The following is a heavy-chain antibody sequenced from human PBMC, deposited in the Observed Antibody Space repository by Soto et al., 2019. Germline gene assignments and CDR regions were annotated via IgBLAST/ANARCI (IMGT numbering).Heavy chain of an antibody. J-gene: IGHJ6*02. D-gene: IGHD3-22*01. V-gene: IGHV4-31*03. CDR2: IYYSGST. CDR1: GGSISSGGYY. CDR3: AREAPGGYDIRGPNPAYYSVMEV. Sequence: SETLSLTCTVSGGSISSGGYYWSWIRQHPGKGLEWIGYIYYSGSTYYNPSLKSRVTISVDTSKNQFSLKLSSVTAADTAVYYCAREAPGGYDIRGPNPAYYSVMEVGGQGPTVPVSS.